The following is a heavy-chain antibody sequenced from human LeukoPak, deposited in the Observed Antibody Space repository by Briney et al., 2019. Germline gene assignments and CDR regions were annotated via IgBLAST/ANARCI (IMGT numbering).Heavy chain of an antibody. J-gene: IGHJ4*02. CDR1: GGSISSGDYY. CDR3: ARDVPYYGSGSYFDY. CDR2: IYYSGST. V-gene: IGHV4-30-4*01. D-gene: IGHD3-10*01. Sequence: SETLSLTCTVSGGSISSGDYYWSWIRQPPGKGLEWIGYIYYSGSTYCNPSLKSRVTISVDMSKTQFSLKLSSVTAADTAVYYCARDVPYYGSGSYFDYWGQGTLVTVSS.